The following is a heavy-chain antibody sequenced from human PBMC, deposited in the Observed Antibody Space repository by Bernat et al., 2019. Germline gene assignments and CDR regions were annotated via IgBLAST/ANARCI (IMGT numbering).Heavy chain of an antibody. CDR2: FDPEDGET. J-gene: IGHJ5*02. Sequence: QVQLVQSGAEVKKPGASVKVSCKVSGYTLTELSMHWVRQAPGKGLEWMGGFDPEDGETIYAQKFQGRVTITADESTSTAYMELSSLRSEDTAVYYCASDYGDYEPWGQGTLVTVSS. CDR3: ASDYGDYEP. D-gene: IGHD4-17*01. V-gene: IGHV1-24*01. CDR1: GYTLTELS.